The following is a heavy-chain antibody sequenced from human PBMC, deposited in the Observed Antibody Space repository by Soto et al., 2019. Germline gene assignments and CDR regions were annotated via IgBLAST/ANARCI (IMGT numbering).Heavy chain of an antibody. J-gene: IGHJ4*02. V-gene: IGHV3-33*01. CDR2: IWYDGSNK. D-gene: IGHD6-13*01. Sequence: VQLVESGGGVVQPGRSLRLSCAASGFTFSSYGMHWVRQAPGKGLEWVAVIWYDGSNKYYADSVKGRFTISRDNSKNTLYLQMNSLRAEDTAVYYCARDRGSSSWYYDYWGQGTLVTVSS. CDR3: ARDRGSSSWYYDY. CDR1: GFTFSSYG.